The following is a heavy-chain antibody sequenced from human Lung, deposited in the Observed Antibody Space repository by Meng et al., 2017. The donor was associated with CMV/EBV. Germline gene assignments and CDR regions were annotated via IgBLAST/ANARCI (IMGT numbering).Heavy chain of an antibody. CDR1: RFTFGTYW. D-gene: IGHD3-16*01. V-gene: IGHV3-7*01. J-gene: IGHJ4*02. CDR2: IKEDGSEK. Sequence: GEXXRTSCAASRFTFGTYWMTWVRQAPGKGLEWVATIKEDGSEKYYVDSVKGRFAISRDNAQNSLYLQMDSLRAEDTAVYYCARGRFAFDFWCQGTLVTVSS. CDR3: ARGRFAFDF.